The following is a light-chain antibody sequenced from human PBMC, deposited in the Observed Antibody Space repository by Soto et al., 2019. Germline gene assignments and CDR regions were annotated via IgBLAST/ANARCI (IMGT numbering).Light chain of an antibody. J-gene: IGKJ4*01. CDR3: QQLDTYPLT. V-gene: IGKV1-9*01. Sequence: DIRLTQSPSFLSASVGDRVTITCRASQGISSYLAWYQQKPGKAPNLLIYAASTLQSGVPSRFSGSGSGTDFTLTISLLQPEDSATYHCQQLDTYPLTFGGGTKVEIK. CDR1: QGISSY. CDR2: AAS.